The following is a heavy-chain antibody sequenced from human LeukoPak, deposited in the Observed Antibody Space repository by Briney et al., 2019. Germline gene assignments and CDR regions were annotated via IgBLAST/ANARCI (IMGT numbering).Heavy chain of an antibody. CDR2: IDPSGST. J-gene: IGHJ6*03. V-gene: IGHV4-34*01. CDR1: GGSFSGNY. Sequence: SETLSLTCAIYGGSFSGNYWSWIRQPPRKGLEWIGEIDPSGSTNYNPSLKSRVTISGDTSKNQFSLNLTSVTAADTAVYYCAGDTDDYSYMDVWGKGTTVTVSS. CDR3: AGDTDDYSYMDV. D-gene: IGHD3-10*01.